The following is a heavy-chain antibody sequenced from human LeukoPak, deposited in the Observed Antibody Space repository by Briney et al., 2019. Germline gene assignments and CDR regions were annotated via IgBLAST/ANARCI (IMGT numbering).Heavy chain of an antibody. D-gene: IGHD2/OR15-2a*01. V-gene: IGHV3-49*03. CDR1: GFTFGDYA. CDR3: SRFATRYAYYFDY. Sequence: GGSLRLSCTASGFTFGDYAMTWFRQAPGKGLEWVGFIRSKTYGGTTEYAASVKGRFTISRDDSKSIAYLQVNSLKTEDTAVCYCSRFATRYAYYFDYWGQGTLVTVSS. J-gene: IGHJ4*02. CDR2: IRSKTYGGTT.